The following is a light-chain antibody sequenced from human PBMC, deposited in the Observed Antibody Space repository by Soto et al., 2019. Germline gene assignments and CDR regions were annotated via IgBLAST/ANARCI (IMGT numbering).Light chain of an antibody. CDR3: QQSYSTLS. CDR2: AAS. V-gene: IGKV1-39*01. J-gene: IGKJ3*01. Sequence: DIQMTQCPSSLSASVGDRVTITWRASQSISSYLNWYQQKPGKAPKLLIYAASSLQSGVPSRFSGSGSGTDFTLTISSLQPDDFATYYCQQSYSTLSFGPGTKVDIK. CDR1: QSISSY.